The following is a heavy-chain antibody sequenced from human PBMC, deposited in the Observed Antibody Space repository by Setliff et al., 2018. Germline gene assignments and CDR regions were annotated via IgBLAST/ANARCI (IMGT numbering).Heavy chain of an antibody. Sequence: ASVKVSCKTSGYTFISYGISWVRQAPGQGLEWMGWIRPNGGGTHYAQKFQGRVTMTWDTSITTAYMDLGRLMSHDTAVYFCARVSEQYLAFDYWGQGTLVTVSS. D-gene: IGHD4-4*01. J-gene: IGHJ4*02. CDR3: ARVSEQYLAFDY. CDR2: IRPNGGGT. CDR1: GYTFISYG. V-gene: IGHV1-2*02.